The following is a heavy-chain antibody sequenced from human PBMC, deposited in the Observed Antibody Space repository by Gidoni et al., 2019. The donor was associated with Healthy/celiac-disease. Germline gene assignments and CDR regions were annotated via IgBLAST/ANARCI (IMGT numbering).Heavy chain of an antibody. D-gene: IGHD2-8*01. CDR2: ISGSGGST. CDR3: AKDLSDCTNGVCYYYWYFDL. CDR1: GFTFSSYA. V-gene: IGHV3-23*01. Sequence: EVQLLESGGGLVQPGGSLRLSCAASGFTFSSYAMSWVRQAPGKGLEWVSAISGSGGSTYYADSVKGRFTISRDNSKNTLYLQMNSLRAEDTAVYYCAKDLSDCTNGVCYYYWYFDLWGRGTLVTVSS. J-gene: IGHJ2*01.